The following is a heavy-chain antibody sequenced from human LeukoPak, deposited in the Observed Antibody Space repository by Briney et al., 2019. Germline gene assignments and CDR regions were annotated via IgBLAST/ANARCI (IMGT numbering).Heavy chain of an antibody. D-gene: IGHD2-15*01. J-gene: IGHJ5*02. Sequence: SETLSLTCTVSGGSISSYYWSWIRQSPGKGLECIGYIHYTGSTNYNPSLKSRVTISVDTSKNQFSLKLSSVTAADTAVYYCARSTYCSGGSCSHNWFDPWGQGTLVTVSS. CDR1: GGSISSYY. CDR3: ARSTYCSGGSCSHNWFDP. V-gene: IGHV4-59*12. CDR2: IHYTGST.